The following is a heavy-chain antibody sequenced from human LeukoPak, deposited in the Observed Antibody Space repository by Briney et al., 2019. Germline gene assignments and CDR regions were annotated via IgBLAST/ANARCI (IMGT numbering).Heavy chain of an antibody. J-gene: IGHJ4*02. CDR2: IKQDGSEK. CDR3: ARPYYDTSGSY. Sequence: GGSLRLSCAASGFTLSSYWMRWVRQAPGKGLEWVANIKQDGSEKYYVDSVKGRFTISRDNAKNSVSLQMNSLRAEDTAVYYCARPYYDTSGSYWGQGTLVTVFS. V-gene: IGHV3-7*01. CDR1: GFTLSSYW. D-gene: IGHD3-22*01.